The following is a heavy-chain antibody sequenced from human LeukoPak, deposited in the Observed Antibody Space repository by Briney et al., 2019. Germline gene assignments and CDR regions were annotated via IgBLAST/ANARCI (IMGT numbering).Heavy chain of an antibody. J-gene: IGHJ6*03. CDR3: AILARQWLARGPYYYYMDV. CDR1: GGSISSSSYY. CDR2: IYYSGST. D-gene: IGHD6-19*01. Sequence: NTSETLSLTCTVSGGSISSSSYYWGWIRQPPGKGLEWIGSIYYSGSTYYNPSLKSRVTISVDTSKNQFSLKLSSVTAADTAVYYCAILARQWLARGPYYYYMDVWGKGTTVTVSS. V-gene: IGHV4-39*01.